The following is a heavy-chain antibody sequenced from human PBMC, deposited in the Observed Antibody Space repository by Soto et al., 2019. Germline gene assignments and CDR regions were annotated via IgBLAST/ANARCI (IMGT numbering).Heavy chain of an antibody. CDR2: ISGSGGTT. J-gene: IGHJ4*02. V-gene: IGHV3-23*01. CDR3: AKTPYDFWSSGQYLFDH. CDR1: GFTFGSHA. Sequence: EVQLLDSGGGLVQPGGSLRLSCIVSGFTFGSHAMSWVRQAPGKGLECVSGISGSGGTTFYADSVKGRFTISRDNSKKTLYLQMNSLRAEDTAVYYCAKTPYDFWSSGQYLFDHWGQGTLVTVSS. D-gene: IGHD3-3*01.